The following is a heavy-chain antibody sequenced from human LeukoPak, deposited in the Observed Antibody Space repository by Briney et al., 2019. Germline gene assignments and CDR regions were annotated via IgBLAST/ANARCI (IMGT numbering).Heavy chain of an antibody. CDR3: ARGSVGAFDY. V-gene: IGHV4-31*03. Sequence: PSETLSLTCTVSGGSISSGGYYWSWIRQHPGKGLEWIGYIYYSGSTYYNPSLKSRVIISVDTSKNHFSLKLSSVTAADTTVYYCARGSVGAFDYWGQGTLVTVSS. CDR1: GGSISSGGYY. D-gene: IGHD1-26*01. J-gene: IGHJ4*02. CDR2: IYYSGST.